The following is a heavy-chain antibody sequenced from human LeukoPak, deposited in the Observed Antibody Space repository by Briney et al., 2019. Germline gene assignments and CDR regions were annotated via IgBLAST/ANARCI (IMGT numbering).Heavy chain of an antibody. D-gene: IGHD6-19*01. Sequence: GGSLRLSCAASGFTFSSYGMHWVRQAPGKGLEWVAFIRYDGSNKYYADSVKGRFTISRDNSKNTLYLQMNSLRAEDTAVYYCAKAALRQWLVSHMDVWGKGTTATISS. CDR1: GFTFSSYG. CDR3: AKAALRQWLVSHMDV. V-gene: IGHV3-30*02. CDR2: IRYDGSNK. J-gene: IGHJ6*03.